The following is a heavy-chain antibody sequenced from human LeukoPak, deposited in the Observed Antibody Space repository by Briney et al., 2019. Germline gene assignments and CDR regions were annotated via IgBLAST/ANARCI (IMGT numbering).Heavy chain of an antibody. CDR2: ISGSGGST. CDR1: GFTFSSYA. D-gene: IGHD3-22*01. CDR3: AKQQPYDSSGYSPS. J-gene: IGHJ4*02. V-gene: IGHV3-23*01. Sequence: QSGGSLRLSCVVSGFTFSSYAMSWVRQAPGKGLEWVSAISGSGGSTYYPDSVKGRFTISRDNSKNTLYLQMNSLRAEDTAVYYCAKQQPYDSSGYSPSWGQGTLVTVSS.